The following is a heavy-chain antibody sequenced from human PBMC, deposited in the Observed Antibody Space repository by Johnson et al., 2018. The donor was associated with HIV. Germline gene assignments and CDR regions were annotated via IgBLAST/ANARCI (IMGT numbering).Heavy chain of an antibody. CDR1: GFTFSSYA. CDR3: AREKRVWGASDAFDV. J-gene: IGHJ3*01. D-gene: IGHD3-10*01. V-gene: IGHV3-64*07. Sequence: VQLVESGGGLVQPGGSLRLSCAASGFTFSSYAMHWVRQAPGKGLEYVSVISSNGGRTFYADSVKGRFTVSRDKSKNTVFLQMDGLRAGDTAVYYWAREKRVWGASDAFDVWGLGTMVTVSS. CDR2: ISSNGGRT.